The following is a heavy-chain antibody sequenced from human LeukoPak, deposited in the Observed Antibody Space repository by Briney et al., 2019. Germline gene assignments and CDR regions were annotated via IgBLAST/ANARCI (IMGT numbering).Heavy chain of an antibody. J-gene: IGHJ6*03. CDR1: GYTFTSYA. CDR3: ARGGPPGGFEYSSSSAYYYYMDV. CDR2: INAGNGNT. V-gene: IGHV1-3*03. Sequence: ASVKVSCKASGYTFTSYAMHWVRQAPGQRLEWMGWINAGNGNTKYSQEFQGRVTITRDTSASTAYMELSSLRSEDMAVYYCARGGPPGGFEYSSSSAYYYYMDVWGKGTTVTVSS. D-gene: IGHD6-6*01.